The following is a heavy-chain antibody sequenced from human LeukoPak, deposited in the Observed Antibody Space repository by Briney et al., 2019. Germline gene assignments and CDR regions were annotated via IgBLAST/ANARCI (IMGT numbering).Heavy chain of an antibody. CDR2: INHSGST. CDR1: GGSFSGYY. J-gene: IGHJ4*02. D-gene: IGHD3-3*01. CDR3: ARSRRTKSVDY. V-gene: IGHV4-34*01. Sequence: SETLSLTCAVYGGSFSGYYWSWIRQPPGKGLEWIGEINHSGSTNYNPSLKSRVTISVDTSKNQFSLKLSSVTAADTAVYYCARSRRTKSVDYWGQGTLVTVPS.